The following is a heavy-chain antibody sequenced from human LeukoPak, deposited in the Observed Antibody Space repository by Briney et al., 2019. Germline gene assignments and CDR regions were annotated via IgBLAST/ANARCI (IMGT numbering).Heavy chain of an antibody. CDR2: TNPNSGGT. Sequence: ASVKVSCKASGYTFTGYYMHWVRQAPGQGLEWMGWTNPNSGGTNYAQKFQGWVTMTRDTSISTTYMELSRLRSDDTAVYYCARGGVSMVRGTTYYGMDVWGQGTTVTVSS. CDR3: ARGGVSMVRGTTYYGMDV. CDR1: GYTFTGYY. J-gene: IGHJ6*02. V-gene: IGHV1-2*04. D-gene: IGHD3-10*01.